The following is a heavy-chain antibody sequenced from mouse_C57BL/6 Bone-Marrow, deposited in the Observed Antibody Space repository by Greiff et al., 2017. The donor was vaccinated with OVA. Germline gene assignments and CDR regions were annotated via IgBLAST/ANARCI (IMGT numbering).Heavy chain of an antibody. J-gene: IGHJ4*01. CDR1: GFTFSSYA. Sequence: EVKVEESGEGLVKPGGSLKLSCAASGFTFSSYAMSWVRQTPEKRLEWVAYISSGGDYIYYADNVKGRFTISRENARNTQYLQMSSLKSEDTAMYYCTRGGDVGAMDYWGQGTSVTVSS. CDR2: ISSGGDYI. V-gene: IGHV5-9-1*02. D-gene: IGHD3-3*01. CDR3: TRGGDVGAMDY.